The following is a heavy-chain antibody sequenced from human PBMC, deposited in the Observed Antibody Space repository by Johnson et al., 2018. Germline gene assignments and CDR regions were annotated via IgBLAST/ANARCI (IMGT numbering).Heavy chain of an antibody. D-gene: IGHD6-13*01. Sequence: QVQLQESGPGLVKPSETRSLTCTVSGGSISSYYWSWIRQTPGKGLEWLGYIYDSGSTNYNPSPKLKVTISVDTSKNQFSLNLSLVTAADTAVYYCSRGNASSWYQTWGQGTLGTVSS. V-gene: IGHV4-59*01. J-gene: IGHJ3*01. CDR1: GGSISSYY. CDR2: IYDSGST. CDR3: SRGNASSWYQT.